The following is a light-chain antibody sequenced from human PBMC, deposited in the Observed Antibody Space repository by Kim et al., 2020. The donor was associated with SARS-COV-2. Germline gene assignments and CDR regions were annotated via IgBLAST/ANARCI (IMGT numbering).Light chain of an antibody. V-gene: IGKV3D-20*01. CDR1: RTVARLF. CDR2: DGA. CDR3: QQYGSSPPII. J-gene: IGKJ5*01. Sequence: PGSTAPPLCRASRTVARLFFASYQKKPRLPPRLLMYDGASVAIGIPDKFSGSRSGTDFILTISGLEPEDSAVYYCQQYGSSPPIIFGQGTRLEIK.